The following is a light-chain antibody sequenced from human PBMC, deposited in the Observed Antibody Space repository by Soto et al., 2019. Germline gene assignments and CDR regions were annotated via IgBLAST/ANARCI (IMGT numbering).Light chain of an antibody. J-gene: IGLJ1*01. CDR1: SSDVGDINY. CDR3: SSFSSSTTRV. CDR2: DVC. Sequence: QSALTQPASVSGSPGQSITISCTGTSSDVGDINYVSWYQQHPGKAPILRIYDVCNRPSGASILFSGSKSGSTASLTSSGLQAEDEAYYYVSSFSSSTTRVFGTGTKLTVL. V-gene: IGLV2-14*03.